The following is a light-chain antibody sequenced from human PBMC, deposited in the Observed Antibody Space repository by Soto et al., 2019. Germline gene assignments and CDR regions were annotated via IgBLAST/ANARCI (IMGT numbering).Light chain of an antibody. V-gene: IGKV3-11*01. CDR3: LQRSNWPLT. CDR2: DAY. J-gene: IGKJ4*01. CDR1: QSFRGL. Sequence: EIVLTQSPGTLSLSPGERATLSCRASQSFRGLLAWYQQKPGQAPRLLIYDAYNRATGIPPRFSGSGSGTDFTLTISSLEPEDFAVYYCLQRSNWPLTFGGGTKVDIK.